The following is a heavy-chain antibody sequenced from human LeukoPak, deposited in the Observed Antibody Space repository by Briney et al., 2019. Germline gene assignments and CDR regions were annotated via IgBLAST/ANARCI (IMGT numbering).Heavy chain of an antibody. CDR1: GFTFSSYA. D-gene: IGHD3-22*01. J-gene: IGHJ4*02. Sequence: GGSLRLSCAASGFTFSSYAMSWVRQAPGKGLEWVSAISGSGGSTYYADSVKGRFTISRDNSKNTLYLQMNSPRAEDTAVYYCAKADSYYDSSGPFDYWGQGTLVTVSS. CDR2: ISGSGGST. V-gene: IGHV3-23*01. CDR3: AKADSYYDSSGPFDY.